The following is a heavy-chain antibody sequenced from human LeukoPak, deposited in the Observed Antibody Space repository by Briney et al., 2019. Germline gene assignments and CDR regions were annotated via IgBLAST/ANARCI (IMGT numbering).Heavy chain of an antibody. Sequence: PETLSLTCTVSGGSISSYYWSWIRQPPGKGLEWIGYIYYSGSTNYNPSLKSRVTISVDTSKNQFSLKLSSVTAADTAVYYCARGPANYDILTGYYPRLYFDYWGQGTLVTVSS. CDR3: ARGPANYDILTGYYPRLYFDY. CDR2: IYYSGST. D-gene: IGHD3-9*01. J-gene: IGHJ4*02. CDR1: GGSISSYY. V-gene: IGHV4-59*01.